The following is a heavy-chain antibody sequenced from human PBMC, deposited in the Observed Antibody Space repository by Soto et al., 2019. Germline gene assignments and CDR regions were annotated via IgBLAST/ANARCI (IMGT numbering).Heavy chain of an antibody. CDR1: GASIKSTDYC. CDR3: VRTAREGAVAPHWFDR. D-gene: IGHD2-21*02. J-gene: IGHJ5*02. V-gene: IGHV4-30-4*01. CDR2: VYYTGST. Sequence: SETLSLTCTVSGASIKSTDYCWSWIRQAPGKGLEWIGYVYYTGSTYYNPSLMSRLTISVDTSKNQFSLKLTSVTAAETAVYYCVRTAREGAVAPHWFDRWGQGTQVTVSS.